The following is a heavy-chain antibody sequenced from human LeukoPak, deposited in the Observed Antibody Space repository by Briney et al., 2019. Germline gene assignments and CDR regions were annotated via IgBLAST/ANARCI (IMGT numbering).Heavy chain of an antibody. CDR1: GFTFDDYA. V-gene: IGHV3-9*01. CDR3: AKGREDYYDSSGSFDY. D-gene: IGHD3-22*01. J-gene: IGHJ4*02. Sequence: GGSLRLSCAASGFTFDDYAMHWVRHAPGKGLEWVSGISWNSGSIGYADSVKGRFTISRDNAKNSLYLQMNSLRAEDTALYYCAKGREDYYDSSGSFDYWGQGTLVTVSS. CDR2: ISWNSGSI.